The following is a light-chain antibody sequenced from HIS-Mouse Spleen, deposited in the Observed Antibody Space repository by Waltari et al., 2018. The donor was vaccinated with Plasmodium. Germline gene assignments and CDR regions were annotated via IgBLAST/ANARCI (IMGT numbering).Light chain of an antibody. CDR2: KDS. Sequence: SYELTQPSSVSVSPGQTARITCPGDVLAKKYARWFQQKPGQAPVLVIYKDSERPSGSPERFSGSSSGTTVTLTISGAQVEDEADYYCYSAADNNWVFGGGTKLTVL. V-gene: IGLV3-27*01. CDR3: YSAADNNWV. J-gene: IGLJ3*02. CDR1: VLAKKY.